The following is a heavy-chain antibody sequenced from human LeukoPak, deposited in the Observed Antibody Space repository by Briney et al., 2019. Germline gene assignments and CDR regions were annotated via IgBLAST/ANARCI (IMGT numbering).Heavy chain of an antibody. J-gene: IGHJ4*02. CDR1: GFTFSAFW. CDR2: IKPDGSDS. D-gene: IGHD4-17*01. CDR3: ARLFGGVTTFDY. V-gene: IGHV3-7*01. Sequence: GSLRLSCAASGFTFSAFWMSWVRQGPGKGLEWVASIKPDGSDSHHVDPVMGRFTISRDNAKNLLYLQMNSLSAEDTAVYYCARLFGGVTTFDYWGQGALVTVSS.